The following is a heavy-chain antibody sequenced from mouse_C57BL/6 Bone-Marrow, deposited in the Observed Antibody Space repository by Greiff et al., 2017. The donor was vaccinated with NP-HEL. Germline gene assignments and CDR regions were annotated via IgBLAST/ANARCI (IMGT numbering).Heavy chain of an antibody. CDR1: GFTFTDSY. CDR2: LRNKANGYTT. V-gene: IGHV7-3*01. CDR3: ARSIYYDYADDPFYAMDY. Sequence: EVQGVESGGCLVQPGGSLSLSCAASGFTFTDSYMSWVRQPPGQALEWLGFLRNKANGYTTEYSASVKGRFTISRDNSQSILYLQMNALRAEDSATYYCARSIYYDYADDPFYAMDYWGQGTSVTVSS. J-gene: IGHJ4*01. D-gene: IGHD2-4*01.